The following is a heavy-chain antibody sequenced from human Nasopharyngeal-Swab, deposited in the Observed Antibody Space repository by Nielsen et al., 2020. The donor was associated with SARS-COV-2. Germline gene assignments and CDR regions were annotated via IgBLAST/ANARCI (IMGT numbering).Heavy chain of an antibody. CDR1: GDSVSSNSAT. CDR2: TYYRSKWYN. CDR3: ARDFLTGGGGARWFDP. J-gene: IGHJ5*02. V-gene: IGHV6-1*01. Sequence: QTHSLTGAISGDSVSSNSATWNWIRQSPSRGLEWLGRTYYRSKWYNDFAVSVKSRITINPDTSKNQFSLQLNSVTPEDTAVYYCARDFLTGGGGARWFDPWGQGTLVTVSS. D-gene: IGHD3-16*01.